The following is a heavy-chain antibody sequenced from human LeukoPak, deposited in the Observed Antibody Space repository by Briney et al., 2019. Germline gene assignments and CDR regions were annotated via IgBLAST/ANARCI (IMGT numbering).Heavy chain of an antibody. J-gene: IGHJ4*02. CDR3: ARDRMIRVHDDGDFWVPFDY. V-gene: IGHV4-39*07. D-gene: IGHD4-17*01. CDR1: GGSISSSSFY. Sequence: PSETLSLTCTVSGGSISSSSFYWGWIRQPPGKGLEWVGSIYYTGSTYYNPSLKSRVTISVDTSKKQFSLNLSSVTAADTAVYYCARDRMIRVHDDGDFWVPFDYWGLGTLVTVSS. CDR2: IYYTGST.